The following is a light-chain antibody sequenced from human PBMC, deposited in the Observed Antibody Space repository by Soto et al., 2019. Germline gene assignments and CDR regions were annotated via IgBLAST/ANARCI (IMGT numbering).Light chain of an antibody. CDR3: QSYDSSLSGWV. CDR2: GNN. V-gene: IGLV1-40*01. CDR1: SSNIGAGYN. J-gene: IGLJ3*02. Sequence: QSVLTQSPSVSGAPGQRVTISCTGSSSNIGAGYNVHWYQQHPGTAPKLLISGNNTRPSGVPDRFSGSKSGTSGSLAITGLQAEDDADYYCQSYDSSLSGWVFGGGTKLTVL.